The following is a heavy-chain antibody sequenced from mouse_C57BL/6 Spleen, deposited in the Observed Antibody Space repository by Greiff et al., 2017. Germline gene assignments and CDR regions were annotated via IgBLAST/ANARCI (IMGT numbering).Heavy chain of an antibody. Sequence: EVQLVESEGGLVQPGSSMKLSCTASGFTFSDYYMAWVRQVPEKGLEWVANINYDGSSTYYLDSLKSRFIISRDNAKNILYLQRSSLKSEDTATYYCARGRDSYYAMDYWGQGTSVTVSS. CDR1: GFTFSDYY. J-gene: IGHJ4*01. V-gene: IGHV5-16*01. CDR2: INYDGSST. CDR3: ARGRDSYYAMDY.